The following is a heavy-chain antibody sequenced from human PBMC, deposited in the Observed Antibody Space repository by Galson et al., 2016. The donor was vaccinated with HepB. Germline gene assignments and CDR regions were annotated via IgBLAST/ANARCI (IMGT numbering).Heavy chain of an antibody. V-gene: IGHV4-39*01. CDR2: TYYSGGS. CDR3: AVLYFHGSGSPNWFDP. J-gene: IGHJ5*02. CDR1: GVSVTSGSHN. Sequence: SETLSLTCSVSGVSVTSGSHNWAWIRQPPGKGLEWLGSTYYSGGSYYNPSPQSRLTISADRSKNQFSLKLTSVTASDTAVYYCAVLYFHGSGSPNWFDPWGQGIPVTVSS. D-gene: IGHD3-10*01.